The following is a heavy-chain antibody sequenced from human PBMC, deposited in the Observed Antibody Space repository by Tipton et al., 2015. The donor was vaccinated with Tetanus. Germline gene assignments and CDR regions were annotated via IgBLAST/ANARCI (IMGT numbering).Heavy chain of an antibody. J-gene: IGHJ5*02. Sequence: SLRLSCAASGFTFSNYAMAWVSQAPGKGIEWVSGISVRGSHTYYADPVKGRFSISRDNSKNTVYLQMNSLRDEDTAVYYCAKDPASRGWFDPWGQGTLVSVSS. CDR1: GFTFSNYA. CDR3: AKDPASRGWFDP. V-gene: IGHV3-23*01. CDR2: ISVRGSHT.